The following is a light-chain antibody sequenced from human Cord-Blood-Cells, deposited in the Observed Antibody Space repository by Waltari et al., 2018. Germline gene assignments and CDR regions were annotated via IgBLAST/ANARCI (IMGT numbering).Light chain of an antibody. Sequence: DIQMTQSPSSLSASVGDRVTITCQASQDISNYLNWYQQKPGKAPKLLIYDASNLETGVPSRFSGSGSGTDFTFTISSLPPEDIATYYCQQYDNRPPYTFGQGTKLEIK. CDR3: QQYDNRPPYT. J-gene: IGKJ2*01. V-gene: IGKV1-33*01. CDR2: DAS. CDR1: QDISNY.